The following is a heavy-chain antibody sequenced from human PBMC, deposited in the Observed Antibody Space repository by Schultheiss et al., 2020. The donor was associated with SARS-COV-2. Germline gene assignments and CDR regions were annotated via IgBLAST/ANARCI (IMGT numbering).Heavy chain of an antibody. J-gene: IGHJ6*02. CDR3: ARGGWYYYYGIDV. CDR1: GGSSSGYY. CDR2: INHSGST. Sequence: SETLSLTCAVDGGSSSGYYWSWIRQPPGKGLEWIGEINHSGSTNYNPSLKSRVTISVDTSKNQFSLKLSSVTAADTAVYYCARGGWYYYYGIDVWGQGTTVTVSS. V-gene: IGHV4-34*01. D-gene: IGHD6-19*01.